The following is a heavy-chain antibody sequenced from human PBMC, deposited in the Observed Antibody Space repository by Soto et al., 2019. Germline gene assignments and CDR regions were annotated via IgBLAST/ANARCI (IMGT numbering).Heavy chain of an antibody. CDR3: ARPLLEYYDSSGYYYYYYGMDV. V-gene: IGHV5-51*01. CDR1: GYSFTSYW. D-gene: IGHD3-22*01. CDR2: IYPGDSDT. J-gene: IGHJ6*02. Sequence: GESLKISCKGSGYSFTSYWIGWVRQMPGKGLEWMGIIYPGDSDTRYSPSFQGQVTISADKSISTAYLQWSSLKASDTAMYYCARPLLEYYDSSGYYYYYYGMDVWGQGTTVTVSS.